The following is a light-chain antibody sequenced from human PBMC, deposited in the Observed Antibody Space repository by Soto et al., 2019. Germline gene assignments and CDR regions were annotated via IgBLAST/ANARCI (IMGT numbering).Light chain of an antibody. Sequence: EIVLTQSPGTLSLSPGERATLSCRSSESVTDNQLAWYQQKPGQGPRLLIYAISTRATGVPDRFSGSGSGTDFTLTISRLEPEDFAVYHCQQYGDSPLTFGGGTKVDIK. J-gene: IGKJ4*01. CDR1: ESVTDNQ. CDR2: AIS. CDR3: QQYGDSPLT. V-gene: IGKV3-20*01.